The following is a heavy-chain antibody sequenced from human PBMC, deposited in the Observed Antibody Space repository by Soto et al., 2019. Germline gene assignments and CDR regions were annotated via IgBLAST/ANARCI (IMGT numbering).Heavy chain of an antibody. CDR3: AHRQNYDILTGRYYYYYGMDV. J-gene: IGHJ6*02. CDR1: GFSLSTSGVG. CDR2: IYWDDDK. D-gene: IGHD3-9*01. V-gene: IGHV2-5*02. Sequence: SGPTLVHPTQTLTLTCTFSGFSLSTSGVGVGWIRQPPGKALEWLALIYWDDDKRYSRSLKSRLTITKDTSKNQVVLTMTNMDPVDRATYYCAHRQNYDILTGRYYYYYGMDVWAQGTTVT.